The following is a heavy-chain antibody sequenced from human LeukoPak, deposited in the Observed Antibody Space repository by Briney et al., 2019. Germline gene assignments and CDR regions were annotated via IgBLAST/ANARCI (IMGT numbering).Heavy chain of an antibody. CDR2: INPNSGGT. CDR3: ARDYYGSGSYYPLYY. CDR1: GYTFTGYY. D-gene: IGHD3-10*01. V-gene: IGHV1-2*02. Sequence: ASVKVSCKASGYTFTGYYMHWVRQAPGQGLEWMGWINPNSGGTNYAQKFQGRVTMTRGTSISTAYMELSRLRSDDTAVYYCARDYYGSGSYYPLYYWGQGTLVTVSS. J-gene: IGHJ4*02.